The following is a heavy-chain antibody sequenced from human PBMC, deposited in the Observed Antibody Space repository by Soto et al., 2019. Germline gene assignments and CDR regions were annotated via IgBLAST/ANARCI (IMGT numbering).Heavy chain of an antibody. D-gene: IGHD3-10*01. CDR1: GYTFTSYD. Sequence: ASVKVSCKASGYTFTSYDINWVRQATGQGLEWMGWMNPNSGNTGYAQKFQGRVTMTRNTSISTAYMELSSLRSEDTAVNYYARLTMVRGFFSFALYYYSMHVWGKGTTVTVS. V-gene: IGHV1-8*01. CDR2: MNPNSGNT. J-gene: IGHJ6*03. CDR3: ARLTMVRGFFSFALYYYSMHV.